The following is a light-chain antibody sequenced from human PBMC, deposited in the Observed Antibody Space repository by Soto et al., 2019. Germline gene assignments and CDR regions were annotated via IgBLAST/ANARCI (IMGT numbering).Light chain of an antibody. CDR3: GTWDSSLSVVV. CDR1: SSNIGNNY. V-gene: IGLV1-51*01. J-gene: IGLJ2*01. CDR2: DNN. Sequence: QSVLTQPPSVSAAPGQKFTISCSGSSSNIGNNYVSWYQHLPGTAPKLLIYDNNKRPSGIPDRFSGSKSGTSATLGITGLQTGEEADYYCGTWDSSLSVVVFGGGTKLTGL.